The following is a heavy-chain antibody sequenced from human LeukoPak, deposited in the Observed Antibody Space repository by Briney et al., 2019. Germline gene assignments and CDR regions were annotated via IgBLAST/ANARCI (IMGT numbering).Heavy chain of an antibody. V-gene: IGHV1-46*01. J-gene: IGHJ5*02. CDR1: GYTFTSYY. Sequence: ASVKVSCKASGYTFTSYYMHWVRQAPGQGLEWMGIINPSGGSTSYAQKFQGRVTMTRDMSTSTVYMELSSLRSEDTAVYYCARGQGSSSWYSGWFDPWGQGTLVTVSS. CDR3: ARGQGSSSWYSGWFDP. D-gene: IGHD6-13*01. CDR2: INPSGGST.